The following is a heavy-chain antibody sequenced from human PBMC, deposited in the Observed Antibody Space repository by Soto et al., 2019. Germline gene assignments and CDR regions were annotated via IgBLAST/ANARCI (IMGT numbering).Heavy chain of an antibody. V-gene: IGHV4-31*03. CDR3: ARAKYYYGSGSYYNGSPGYYYGMDV. Sequence: PSETLSLTCTVSGGSISSGGYYWSWIRQHPGKGLEWIGYIYYSGSTYYNPSLKSRVTISVDTSKNHFSLKLSSVTAADTAVYYCARAKYYYGSGSYYNGSPGYYYGMDVWGQGTTVTV. D-gene: IGHD3-10*01. CDR1: GGSISSGGYY. J-gene: IGHJ6*02. CDR2: IYYSGST.